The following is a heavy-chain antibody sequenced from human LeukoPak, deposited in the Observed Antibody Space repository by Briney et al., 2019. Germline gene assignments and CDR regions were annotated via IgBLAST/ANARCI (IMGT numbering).Heavy chain of an antibody. V-gene: IGHV4-61*01. CDR3: SLGDTGLSRQFDY. Sequence: SQTLSLTCTVSGDSISSGSYFWSWIRQPPGKGLEWIGYIYYSGSTNYNPSLKSRVTISVDTSKNQFSLKLSSVTAADTAVYYCSLGDTGLSRQFDYWGQGTLVTVSS. J-gene: IGHJ4*02. CDR1: GDSISSGSYF. CDR2: IYYSGST. D-gene: IGHD3-16*01.